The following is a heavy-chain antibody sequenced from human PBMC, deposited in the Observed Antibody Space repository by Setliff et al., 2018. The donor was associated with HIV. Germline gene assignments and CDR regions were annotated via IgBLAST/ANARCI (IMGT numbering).Heavy chain of an antibody. CDR1: GGSFSGYH. Sequence: PSETLSLTCAVYGGSFSGYHWNWIRQFPGKGLEWIGEINHTGNTQYNPSLKSQVTMSEETSKNQFSLKLKSVTAADTAIYFCARGKGGLVGPAEFDYWGPGTLVTVSS. V-gene: IGHV4-34*01. CDR2: INHTGNT. CDR3: ARGKGGLVGPAEFDY. D-gene: IGHD1-26*01. J-gene: IGHJ4*02.